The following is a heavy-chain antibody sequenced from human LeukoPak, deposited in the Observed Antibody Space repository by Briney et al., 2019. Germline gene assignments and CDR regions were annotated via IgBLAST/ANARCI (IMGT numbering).Heavy chain of an antibody. J-gene: IGHJ4*02. CDR3: ARSRTVAATTYYFDY. Sequence: SETLSLTCIVSGGSISSYYWSWIRQPPGKGLEWIGYIYYSGSTNYNPSLKSRVTISVDTSKNQFSLKLSSVTAADTAVYYCARSRTVAATTYYFDYWGQGTLVTVSS. V-gene: IGHV4-59*01. CDR1: GGSISSYY. D-gene: IGHD2-15*01. CDR2: IYYSGST.